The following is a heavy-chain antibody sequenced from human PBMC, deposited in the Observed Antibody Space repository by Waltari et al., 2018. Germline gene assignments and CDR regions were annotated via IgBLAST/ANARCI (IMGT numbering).Heavy chain of an antibody. D-gene: IGHD6-6*01. V-gene: IGHV3-73*01. Sequence: EVQLVESGGGLVQPGGSLKLSCAASGFTFSGSAMPWVRQASGKGLEWVGRIRSKPNNYATAYAASVKGRFTISRDDSKNTAYLQMNSLKTEDTAVYYCTSSSSYYFDYWGQGTLVTVSS. CDR2: IRSKPNNYAT. CDR3: TSSSSYYFDY. J-gene: IGHJ4*02. CDR1: GFTFSGSA.